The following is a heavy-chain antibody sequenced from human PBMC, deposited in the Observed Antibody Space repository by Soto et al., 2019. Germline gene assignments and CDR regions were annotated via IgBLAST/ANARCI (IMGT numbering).Heavy chain of an antibody. J-gene: IGHJ6*02. CDR2: ISYDGSNK. D-gene: IGHD3-3*01. CDR1: GFTFSSYG. V-gene: IGHV3-30*03. CDR3: ARDPDYVDFWSGYYRVYYYYGMDV. Sequence: GGSLRLSCAASGFTFSSYGMHWVRQAPGKGLEWVAVISYDGSNKYYADSVKGRFTISRDNSKNTLYLQMNSLRAEDTAVYYCARDPDYVDFWSGYYRVYYYYGMDVWGQGTTVTVSS.